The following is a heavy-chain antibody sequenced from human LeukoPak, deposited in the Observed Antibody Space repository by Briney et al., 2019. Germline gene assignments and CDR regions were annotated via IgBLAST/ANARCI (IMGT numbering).Heavy chain of an antibody. CDR1: GGSISSYY. Sequence: SETLSLTCTVSGGSISSYYWSWIRQPAGKGLEWIGRIYTSGSTNYNPSLKSRVTMSVDTSKNQFSLKLSSVTAADTAVYYCARGAMTTVKTYYFDYWGQGTLVTVYS. CDR2: IYTSGST. J-gene: IGHJ4*02. V-gene: IGHV4-4*07. D-gene: IGHD4-11*01. CDR3: ARGAMTTVKTYYFDY.